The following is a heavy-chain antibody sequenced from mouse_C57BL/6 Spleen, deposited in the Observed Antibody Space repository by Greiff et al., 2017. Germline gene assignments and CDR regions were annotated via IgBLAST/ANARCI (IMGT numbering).Heavy chain of an antibody. CDR2: INPCNGGT. CDR3: AREKGRVYYAMDY. V-gene: IGHV1-53*01. CDR1: GYTFTSYW. Sequence: QVQLQQPGTELVKPGASVKLSCKASGYTFTSYWMHWVKQRPGQGLEWIGNINPCNGGTNYNEKFKSKATLTVDKSSSTAYMQLSSLTSEDSAVYYCAREKGRVYYAMDYWGQGTSGTVAS. J-gene: IGHJ4*01.